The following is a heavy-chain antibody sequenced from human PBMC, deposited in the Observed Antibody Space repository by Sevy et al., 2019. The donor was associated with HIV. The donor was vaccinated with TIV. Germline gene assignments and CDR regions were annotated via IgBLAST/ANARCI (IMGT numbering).Heavy chain of an antibody. CDR3: AKDQSFYDFWSGYSQSYYALDV. D-gene: IGHD3-3*01. V-gene: IGHV3-23*01. CDR1: GFTFSSYA. CDR2: ISGSGGVST. Sequence: GGSLRLSCAASGFTFSSYAMTWVRQAPGKGLEWVSVISGSGGVSTYYADSVKGRFTISRDNSKNTLYLQMNSLRAEDTAVDHCAKDQSFYDFWSGYSQSYYALDVWGQGTTVTVSS. J-gene: IGHJ6*02.